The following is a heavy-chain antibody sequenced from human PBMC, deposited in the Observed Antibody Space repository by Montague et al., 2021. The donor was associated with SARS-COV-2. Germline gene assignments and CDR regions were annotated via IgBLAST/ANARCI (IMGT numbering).Heavy chain of an antibody. CDR2: IYYSGST. CDR1: GGSISSSSYD. V-gene: IGHV4-39*01. D-gene: IGHD6-19*01. Sequence: SETLSLTCTVSGGSISSSSYDWGWIRQPPGKGLEWIGSIYYSGSTYYNPSLKSRVTISVDTSKNQFSLKLSSVTAADTAVYYCARRVGQWLPRYQHYFDYWGQGTLVTVSS. J-gene: IGHJ4*02. CDR3: ARRVGQWLPRYQHYFDY.